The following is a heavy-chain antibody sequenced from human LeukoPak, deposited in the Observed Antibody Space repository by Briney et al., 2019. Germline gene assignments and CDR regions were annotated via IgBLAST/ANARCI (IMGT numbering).Heavy chain of an antibody. V-gene: IGHV3-7*01. Sequence: GGSVRLSCAACGFTFSMYRMSWVRQAPGKGLEWVANIKQGGSEKYYVDSVKGRFTISRDNAKNSLYLQMNSLRAEDTAVYYCARAVTYYYDSSGYYYNNYWGQGTLVTVSA. CDR1: GFTFSMYR. CDR3: ARAVTYYYDSSGYYYNNY. J-gene: IGHJ4*02. D-gene: IGHD3-22*01. CDR2: IKQGGSEK.